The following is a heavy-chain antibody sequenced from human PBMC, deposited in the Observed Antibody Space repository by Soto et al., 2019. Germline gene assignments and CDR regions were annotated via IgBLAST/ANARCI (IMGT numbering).Heavy chain of an antibody. Sequence: QVQLVQSGAEVKKPGASVKVSCKASGYTFTGYYMHWVRQAPGQGLEWMGWINPNSGGTNYAQKFQGWVTMTRDTSISTAYMELSRLRSDDTAVYYCARGRRAMATIGSWFDPWGQGTLVTVSS. D-gene: IGHD5-12*01. CDR2: INPNSGGT. CDR3: ARGRRAMATIGSWFDP. V-gene: IGHV1-2*04. CDR1: GYTFTGYY. J-gene: IGHJ5*02.